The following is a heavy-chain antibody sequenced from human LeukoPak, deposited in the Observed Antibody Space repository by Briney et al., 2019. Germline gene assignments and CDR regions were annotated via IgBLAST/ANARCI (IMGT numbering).Heavy chain of an antibody. V-gene: IGHV4-61*01. Sequence: SETLSLTCTVSGGSIRSSYYYWGWIRQPPGKGLEWIGYIYHSGSTNYNPSLKSRVTISVDTSKNQFSLKLTSMTAADTAVYYCGRETIAATGTSVFFDYWGQGTLVTVAS. CDR3: GRETIAATGTSVFFDY. J-gene: IGHJ4*02. D-gene: IGHD6-13*01. CDR1: GGSIRSSYYY. CDR2: IYHSGST.